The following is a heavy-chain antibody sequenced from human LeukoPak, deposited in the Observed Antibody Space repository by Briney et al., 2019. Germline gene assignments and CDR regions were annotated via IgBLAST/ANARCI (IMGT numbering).Heavy chain of an antibody. Sequence: GESLKISCQGSGYSFTSYWIGWVRQMPGKGLEWMGIIYPGDSDTRYSPSFQGHVTISADKSISTAYLQWSSLKASDTAMYYCARNGYSYGFGIDYWGQGTLVTVSS. J-gene: IGHJ4*02. V-gene: IGHV5-51*01. CDR1: GYSFTSYW. CDR3: ARNGYSYGFGIDY. CDR2: IYPGDSDT. D-gene: IGHD5-18*01.